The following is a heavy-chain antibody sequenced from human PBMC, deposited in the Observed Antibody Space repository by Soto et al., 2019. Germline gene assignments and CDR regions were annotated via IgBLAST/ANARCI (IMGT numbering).Heavy chain of an antibody. CDR3: ARETTYSRGVNWFDP. CDR1: SGSISRGGYY. D-gene: IGHD6-13*01. V-gene: IGHV4-31*03. CDR2: IYYSGST. Sequence: LSLTCTVSSGSISRGGYYWSWIRQHPGKGLEWIGYIYYSGSTYYNPSLKSRVTISVDTSKNQFSLKLSSVTAADTAVYYCARETTYSRGVNWFDPWGQGTLVTVSS. J-gene: IGHJ5*02.